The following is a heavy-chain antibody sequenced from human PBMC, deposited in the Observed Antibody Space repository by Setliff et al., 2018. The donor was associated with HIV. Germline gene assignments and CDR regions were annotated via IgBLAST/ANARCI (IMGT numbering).Heavy chain of an antibody. V-gene: IGHV3-23*01. CDR2: IGGVGFVST. CDR1: GFRFSNYA. Sequence: GGSLRLSCTASGFRFSNYAMTWVRQAPGKGLEWVATIGGVGFVSTYYADSVKGRFTISRDNSNNTLSLQMNSLRAEDTALYYCARHRFDFGYYYYYMDVWGKGTTVTV. D-gene: IGHD5-12*01. J-gene: IGHJ6*03. CDR3: ARHRFDFGYYYYYMDV.